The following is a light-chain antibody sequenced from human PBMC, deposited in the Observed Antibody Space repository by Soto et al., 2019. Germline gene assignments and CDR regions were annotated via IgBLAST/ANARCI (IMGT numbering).Light chain of an antibody. Sequence: QSALTQPASVSGSPGQSITISCTGTSSDVGSYNLVSWYQQHPGKAPKVMIYEGSKRPSGVSNRFSGSKSGNTASLTISGLQAEDEADYYCCSYAGSSTYYAFGTGTKVTVL. CDR1: SSDVGSYNL. CDR2: EGS. CDR3: CSYAGSSTYYA. J-gene: IGLJ1*01. V-gene: IGLV2-23*01.